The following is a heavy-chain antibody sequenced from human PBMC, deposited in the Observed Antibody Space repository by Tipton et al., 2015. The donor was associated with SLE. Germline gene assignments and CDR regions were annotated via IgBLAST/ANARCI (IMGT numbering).Heavy chain of an antibody. J-gene: IGHJ3*02. CDR2: IYHSGST. Sequence: TLSLTCAVSGYSISRGYYWVWIRQPPGKGVEWIGSIYHSGSTYYNPALTSRVTISVDTSKNQFALKLSSVTAADTAVYYCARSGSSSLAFYIWGQGTMVTVSS. CDR3: ARSGSSSLAFYI. V-gene: IGHV4-38-2*01. D-gene: IGHD6-6*01. CDR1: GYSISRGYY.